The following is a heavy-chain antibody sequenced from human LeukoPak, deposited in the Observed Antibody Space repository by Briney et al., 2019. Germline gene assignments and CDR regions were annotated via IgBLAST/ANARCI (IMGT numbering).Heavy chain of an antibody. CDR3: TTGSSNACDI. V-gene: IGHV3-7*05. Sequence: PGGSLRLSCTASRFLFCQYWMNWVRQAPGKGLQWVGNIKEDGSDKYYVDSVKGRFTISRDNAKNSLYLQMNSLRAEDTAVYYGTTGSSNACDIGGQGTMVAVSS. D-gene: IGHD3-10*01. CDR2: IKEDGSDK. J-gene: IGHJ3*02. CDR1: RFLFCQYW.